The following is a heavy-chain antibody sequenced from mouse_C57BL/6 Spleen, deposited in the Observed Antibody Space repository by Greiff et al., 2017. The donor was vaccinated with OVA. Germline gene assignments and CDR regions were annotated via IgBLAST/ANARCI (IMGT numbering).Heavy chain of an antibody. CDR2: IYPGNSHT. V-gene: IGHV1-5*01. Sequence: VQLKESGTVLARPGASVKMSCKTSGYTFTSYWMHWVKQRPGQGLEWIGAIYPGNSHTSYNQKFKGKAKLTAVTSASTAYMELSSLTNEDSAVYYCTRGYYYGSSYDYAMDYWGQGTSVTVSS. D-gene: IGHD1-1*01. CDR1: GYTFTSYW. CDR3: TRGYYYGSSYDYAMDY. J-gene: IGHJ4*01.